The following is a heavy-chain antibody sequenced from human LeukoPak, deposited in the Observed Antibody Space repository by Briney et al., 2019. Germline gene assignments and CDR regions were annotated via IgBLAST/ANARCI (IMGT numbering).Heavy chain of an antibody. D-gene: IGHD3-10*01. CDR2: IDTAGVT. J-gene: IGHJ6*02. CDR3: ARGGYFGSGPMDV. Sequence: GGSLRLSCAGSGFTFSSYDMHWVRQAAGKGLEWVAGIDTAGVTYYPGSVRGRFTISRENGRNSLFLQMNSLRAGDTAVYYCARGGYFGSGPMDVWGQGTTVTVSS. CDR1: GFTFSSYD. V-gene: IGHV3-13*01.